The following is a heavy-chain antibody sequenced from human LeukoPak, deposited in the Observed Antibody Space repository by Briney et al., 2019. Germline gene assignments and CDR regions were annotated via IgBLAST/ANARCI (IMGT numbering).Heavy chain of an antibody. V-gene: IGHV3-23*01. CDR2: ISGSGGST. CDR3: AKARLATVTTSWDY. Sequence: PGGSLRLSCAASGFTFSSYAMSWVRQAPGKGLEWVSAISGSGGSTYYADSVKGRFTISRDNSKNTLYLQMNSLRAEDTAVYYCAKARLATVTTSWDYWGQGTLVTVSS. J-gene: IGHJ4*02. CDR1: GFTFSSYA. D-gene: IGHD4-17*01.